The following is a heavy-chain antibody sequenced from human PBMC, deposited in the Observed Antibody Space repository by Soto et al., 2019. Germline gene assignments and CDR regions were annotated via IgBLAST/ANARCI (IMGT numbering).Heavy chain of an antibody. Sequence: EVQLVESGGGLVQPGGSLRLSCAASGFTFSSYWMHWVRQAPGKGLVWVSRINSDGSSTSYADSVKGRFTISRDNAKNTRYLQMNSLRAEDTAVYYCARALPEGSSGDWFDPWGQGTLVTVSS. D-gene: IGHD6-6*01. J-gene: IGHJ5*02. CDR1: GFTFSSYW. CDR3: ARALPEGSSGDWFDP. V-gene: IGHV3-74*01. CDR2: INSDGSST.